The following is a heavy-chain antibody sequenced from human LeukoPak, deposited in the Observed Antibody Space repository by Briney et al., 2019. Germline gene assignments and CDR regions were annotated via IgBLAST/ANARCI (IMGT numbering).Heavy chain of an antibody. CDR3: AKGVYYNNSGYYYDIDY. J-gene: IGHJ4*02. Sequence: PGGSLRLSCTAYGFSFSNYAMTWVRQAPGKGLEWVSAISGSGGNTYYADSVKGRFTISRDNSKNTLYLQVDSLRAEDTATYYCAKGVYYNNSGYYYDIDYWGQGTLVTVSS. V-gene: IGHV3-23*01. CDR1: GFSFSNYA. CDR2: ISGSGGNT. D-gene: IGHD3-22*01.